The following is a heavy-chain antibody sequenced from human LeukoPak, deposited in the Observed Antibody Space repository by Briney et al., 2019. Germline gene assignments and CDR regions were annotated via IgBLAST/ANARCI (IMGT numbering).Heavy chain of an antibody. CDR3: ARERGRSSSGTQSHYFDY. V-gene: IGHV4-34*01. CDR1: GGSFSGYY. D-gene: IGHD6-6*01. J-gene: IGHJ4*02. CDR2: INHSGST. Sequence: SETLSLTCAVYGGSFSGYYWSWIRQPPGKGLEWNGEINHSGSTNYNPSLKSRVTIPVDTSKNQFSLKLSSVTAADTAVYYCARERGRSSSGTQSHYFDYWGQGTLVTVSS.